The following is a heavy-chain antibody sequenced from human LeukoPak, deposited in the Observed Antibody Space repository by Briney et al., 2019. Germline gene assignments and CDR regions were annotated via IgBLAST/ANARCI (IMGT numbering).Heavy chain of an antibody. J-gene: IGHJ4*02. Sequence: SETLSLTCTVSGGSISSTSYYWGWIRQPPGKGLEWIGEINHSGSTNYNPSLKSRVTISVDTSENQFSLKLSSVTAADTAVYYCARDPSGSRDYWGQGTLVTVSS. D-gene: IGHD1-26*01. CDR2: INHSGST. V-gene: IGHV4-39*07. CDR3: ARDPSGSRDY. CDR1: GGSISSTSYY.